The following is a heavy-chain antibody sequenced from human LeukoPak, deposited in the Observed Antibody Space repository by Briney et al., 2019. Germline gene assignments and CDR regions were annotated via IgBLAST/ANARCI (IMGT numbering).Heavy chain of an antibody. CDR3: AKGWDSSGWYSDDAFDI. V-gene: IGHV3-23*01. Sequence: QPGGSLRLSCAASGFTFSSYAMSWVRQAPGKGLEWVSAISGSGGSTYYADSMKGRFTISRDNSKNTLYLQMNSLRAEDTAVYYCAKGWDSSGWYSDDAFDIWGQGTMVTVSS. CDR1: GFTFSSYA. CDR2: ISGSGGST. D-gene: IGHD6-19*01. J-gene: IGHJ3*02.